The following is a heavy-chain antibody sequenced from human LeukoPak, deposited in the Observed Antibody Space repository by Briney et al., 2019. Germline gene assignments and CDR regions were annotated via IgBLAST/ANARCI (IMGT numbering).Heavy chain of an antibody. V-gene: IGHV1-2*02. Sequence: GASVKVSCKASGYTFTGYHMHWVGQAPGQGLEWMGWINPNSGGTNYAQKFQGRVTVTRATSISTAYMELSGLRSDYTAMYYWAALRSALDPKLGGRGTQVTVSS. D-gene: IGHD3-16*01. CDR2: INPNSGGT. CDR1: GYTFTGYH. J-gene: IGHJ4*02. CDR3: AALRSALDPKL.